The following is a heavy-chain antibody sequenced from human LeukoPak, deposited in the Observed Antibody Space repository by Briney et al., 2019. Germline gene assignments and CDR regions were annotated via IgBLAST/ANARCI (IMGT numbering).Heavy chain of an antibody. V-gene: IGHV3-23*01. CDR1: GFTFSSYA. J-gene: IGHJ4*02. Sequence: RGSLRLSCAASGFTFSSYAMSWVRQAPGKGLEWVSAISGSGGSTCYADSVKGRFSISRDNSKNTLYLQMSSLRAEDTAVYYCVHEHWRNYWGQGTLVTASS. CDR2: ISGSGGST. CDR3: VHEHWRNY.